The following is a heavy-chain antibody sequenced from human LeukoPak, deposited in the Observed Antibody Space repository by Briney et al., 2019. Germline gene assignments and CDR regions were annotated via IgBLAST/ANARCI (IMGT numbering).Heavy chain of an antibody. CDR1: GFTVSSYA. D-gene: IGHD2/OR15-2a*01. V-gene: IGHV3-23*01. J-gene: IGHJ4*02. CDR2: ISGSGGST. CDR3: AKGPHFTGDFDY. Sequence: GGSLRPSCAASGFTVSSYAMSWVRQAPGKGLEWVSAISGSGGSTYYADSVKGRFTISRDNSKNTLYLQMNSLRAEDTAVYYCAKGPHFTGDFDYWGQGTLVTVSS.